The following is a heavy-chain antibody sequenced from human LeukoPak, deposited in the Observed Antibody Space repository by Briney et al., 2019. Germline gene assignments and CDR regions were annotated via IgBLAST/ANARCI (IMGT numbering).Heavy chain of an antibody. CDR3: ARDGRGYSYGVGFDP. J-gene: IGHJ5*02. D-gene: IGHD5-18*01. Sequence: PWETLSLTCAASGCSIISYYWTWIRQAPGKGLEWIGYIYYTGSTKYNPSLKSRVTISVDTSKNQFSLKLSSVIAADTAVYYCARDGRGYSYGVGFDPWGEGTLVTVSS. CDR1: GCSIISYY. V-gene: IGHV4-59*01. CDR2: IYYTGST.